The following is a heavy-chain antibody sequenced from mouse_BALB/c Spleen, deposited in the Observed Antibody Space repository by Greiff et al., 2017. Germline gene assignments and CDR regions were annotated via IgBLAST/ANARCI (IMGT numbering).Heavy chain of an antibody. CDR2: ISSGGSYT. Sequence: EVQLVESGGDLLKPGGSLTLSCAASGFTFSSYGMSWVRPTPDKRLEWVATISSGGSYTYYPDSVKRRFTISRDNAKNTLYLQMSSLKSEDTAMYYCARNWVSVEDWGQGTLVTVSA. CDR1: GFTFSSYG. D-gene: IGHD4-1*01. V-gene: IGHV5-6*01. J-gene: IGHJ3*01. CDR3: ARNWVSVED.